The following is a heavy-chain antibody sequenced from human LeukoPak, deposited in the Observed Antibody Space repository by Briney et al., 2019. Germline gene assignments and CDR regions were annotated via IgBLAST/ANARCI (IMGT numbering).Heavy chain of an antibody. J-gene: IGHJ4*02. CDR2: IRSDGNNK. CDR3: ANDGSGYSDTDY. CDR1: GFTFSSYG. Sequence: PGGSLRLTCAASGFTFSSYGMHWVRQAPGKGLEWVAFIRSDGNNKYYADFVKGRFTMSSDNYKNTLDQQVNYLSSEDSAVYYRANDGSGYSDTDYWGQGTLVTVSS. V-gene: IGHV3-30*02. D-gene: IGHD5-18*01.